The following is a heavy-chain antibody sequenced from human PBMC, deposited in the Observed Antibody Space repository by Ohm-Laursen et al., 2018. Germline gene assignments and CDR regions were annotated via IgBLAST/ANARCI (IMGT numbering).Heavy chain of an antibody. Sequence: ESLRISCKGSGYTFTNYWIAWVRQMPGKGLEYMGIIYPDDSDTRYSPSFQGQVTISVDKSISTAYLQWSSLKASDAAIYYCVRRGYCSTTSCRGVFDIWGQGTMATVSS. D-gene: IGHD2-2*01. CDR2: IYPDDSDT. CDR1: GYTFTNYW. CDR3: VRRGYCSTTSCRGVFDI. V-gene: IGHV5-51*01. J-gene: IGHJ3*02.